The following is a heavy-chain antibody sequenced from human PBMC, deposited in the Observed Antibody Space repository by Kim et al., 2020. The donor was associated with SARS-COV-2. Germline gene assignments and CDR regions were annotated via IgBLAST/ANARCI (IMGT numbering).Heavy chain of an antibody. CDR1: GFTFSSYA. CDR2: ISGSGGST. D-gene: IGHD6-13*01. J-gene: IGHJ4*02. CDR3: AKGEGYSSSWYYFDY. Sequence: GGSLRLSCAVSGFTFSSYAMSWVRQAPGKGLEWVSAISGSGGSTYYADSVKGRFTISRDNSKNTLYLQMNSLRAEDTAVYYCAKGEGYSSSWYYFDYWGQGTLVTVSS. V-gene: IGHV3-23*01.